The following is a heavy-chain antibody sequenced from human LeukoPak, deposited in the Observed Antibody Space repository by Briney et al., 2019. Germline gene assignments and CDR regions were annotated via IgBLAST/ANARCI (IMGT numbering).Heavy chain of an antibody. Sequence: ASVKVSCKASGYTFTSYPMNWVRQAPGQGLEWMGWINTNTGNPTYAQGFTGRFVFSLDTSVSTAYLQISSLKAEDTAVYYCAKRYYSGYDLGPRWFGPWGQGTLVTVSS. V-gene: IGHV7-4-1*02. J-gene: IGHJ5*02. CDR1: GYTFTSYP. CDR3: AKRYYSGYDLGPRWFGP. CDR2: INTNTGNP. D-gene: IGHD5-12*01.